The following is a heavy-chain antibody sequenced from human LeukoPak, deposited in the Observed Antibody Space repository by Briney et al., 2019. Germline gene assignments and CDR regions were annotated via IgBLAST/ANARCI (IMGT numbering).Heavy chain of an antibody. CDR1: GDSVSSNSAA. CDR2: TYYRSKWYN. D-gene: IGHD6-19*01. V-gene: IGHV6-1*01. Sequence: SQTLSLTCALSGDSVSSNSAAWNWIRQSPSRGLEWLGRTYYRSKWYNDYAVSVKSRITINPDTSNNQFSLQLNSVTPEDTAVYYCARAKQIAVAGNFDYWGQGTLVTVSS. J-gene: IGHJ4*02. CDR3: ARAKQIAVAGNFDY.